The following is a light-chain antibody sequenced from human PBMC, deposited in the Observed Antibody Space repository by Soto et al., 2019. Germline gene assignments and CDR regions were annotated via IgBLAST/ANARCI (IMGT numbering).Light chain of an antibody. Sequence: AVVTQSPSASGTPGQRVTISCSGSSSNIGSNAVNWFQQVPGTAPKLLIYNNNQRPSGVPDRFSGSKAGTSASLAISGLQSEDEADYYCAAWDVSLKGVFGGGTKLTVL. CDR3: AAWDVSLKGV. V-gene: IGLV1-44*01. CDR1: SSNIGSNA. CDR2: NNN. J-gene: IGLJ3*02.